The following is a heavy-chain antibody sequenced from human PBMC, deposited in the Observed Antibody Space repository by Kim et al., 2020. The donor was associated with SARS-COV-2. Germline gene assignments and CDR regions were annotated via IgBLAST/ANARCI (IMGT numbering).Heavy chain of an antibody. V-gene: IGHV4-59*01. CDR3: ARDRRWLRARYFDY. CDR2: IYYSGST. J-gene: IGHJ4*02. CDR1: GGSISSYY. D-gene: IGHD4-17*01. Sequence: SQTLSLTCTVSGGSISSYYWSWIRQPPGKGLEWIGYIYYSGSTNYNPSLKSRVTISVDTSKNQFSLKLSSVTAADTAVYYCARDRRWLRARYFDYWGQGTLVTVSS.